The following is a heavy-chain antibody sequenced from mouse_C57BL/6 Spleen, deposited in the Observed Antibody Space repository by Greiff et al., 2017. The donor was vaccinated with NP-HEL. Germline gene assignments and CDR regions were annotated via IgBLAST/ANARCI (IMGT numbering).Heavy chain of an antibody. V-gene: IGHV14-3*01. CDR1: GFNIKNTY. D-gene: IGHD2-3*01. CDR3: ARAHDGYYSWFAY. Sequence: VQLQQSVAELVRPGASVKLSCTASGFNIKNTYMHWVKQRPEQGLEWIGRIDPANGNTKYAAKFQGKATITADTSSNTAYLQLSRLTSEDTAIYYCARAHDGYYSWFAYWGQGTLVTVSA. J-gene: IGHJ3*01. CDR2: IDPANGNT.